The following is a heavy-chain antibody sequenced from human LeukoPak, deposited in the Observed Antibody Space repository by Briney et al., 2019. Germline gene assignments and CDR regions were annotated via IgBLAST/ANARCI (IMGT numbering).Heavy chain of an antibody. J-gene: IGHJ3*02. Sequence: GGSLRLSCSASGFTFSSYAMHWVRQAPGKGLEYVSAISSIGGSTYYADSVKGRFTISRDNAKSSLWLQMNSLRAEDTAVYYCARATNGRFDIWGQGTMVTVSS. CDR2: ISSIGGST. V-gene: IGHV3-64*04. CDR3: ARATNGRFDI. CDR1: GFTFSSYA. D-gene: IGHD2-8*01.